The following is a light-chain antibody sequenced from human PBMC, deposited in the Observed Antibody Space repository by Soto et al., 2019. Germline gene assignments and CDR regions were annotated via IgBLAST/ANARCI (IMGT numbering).Light chain of an antibody. CDR3: QQYDDLPIT. Sequence: DIPMTQSPSSLSASVGDRVTITCQASQDITNYLNWYQQKPGKPPKLLINDAYNLETGVPSRFSGSGSGTRFSFTINSLQPEDFATYYCQQYDDLPITFGLGTRLDIK. CDR2: DAY. J-gene: IGKJ5*01. V-gene: IGKV1-33*01. CDR1: QDITNY.